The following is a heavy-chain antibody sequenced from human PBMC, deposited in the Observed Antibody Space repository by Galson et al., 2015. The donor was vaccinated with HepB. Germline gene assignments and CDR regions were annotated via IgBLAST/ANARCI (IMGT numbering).Heavy chain of an antibody. CDR3: ARVYGDQSYFDY. CDR1: GYSIISDYY. D-gene: IGHD4-17*01. Sequence: LTCTVSGYSIISDYYWGWIRQPPGKGLEWIGNIYYSGSTYYNPSLKSRVTISVDTSKNQISLKLSSVTAADTAVYYCARVYGDQSYFDYWGQGILVTVSS. J-gene: IGHJ4*02. CDR2: IYYSGST. V-gene: IGHV4-38-2*02.